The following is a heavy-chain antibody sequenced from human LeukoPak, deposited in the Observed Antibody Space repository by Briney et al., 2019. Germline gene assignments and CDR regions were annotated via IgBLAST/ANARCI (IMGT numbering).Heavy chain of an antibody. CDR2: INHSGST. CDR1: GGSFSGYY. CDR3: ARGVVVPAAIQKYFDY. Sequence: SETLSLTCAVYGGSFSGYYWSWIRQPPGKGLEWIGEINHSGSTNYNPSLKSRVTISVDTSKNQFSLKLSSVTAADTAVYYCARGVVVPAAIQKYFDYWGQGTLVTVSS. D-gene: IGHD2-2*02. V-gene: IGHV4-34*01. J-gene: IGHJ4*02.